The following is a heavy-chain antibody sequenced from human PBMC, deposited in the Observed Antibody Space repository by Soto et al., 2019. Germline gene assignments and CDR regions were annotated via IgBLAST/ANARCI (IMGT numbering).Heavy chain of an antibody. CDR3: ARDGQLGLRFGGVIATFDY. Sequence: GGSLRLSCAASGFTFSSYWMSWVRQAPGKGLEWVANIKQDGSEKYYVDSVKGRFTISRDNAKNSLYLQMNSLRAEDTAVYYCARDGQLGLRFGGVIATFDYWGQGTLVTVSS. D-gene: IGHD3-16*02. CDR1: GFTFSSYW. V-gene: IGHV3-7*01. J-gene: IGHJ4*02. CDR2: IKQDGSEK.